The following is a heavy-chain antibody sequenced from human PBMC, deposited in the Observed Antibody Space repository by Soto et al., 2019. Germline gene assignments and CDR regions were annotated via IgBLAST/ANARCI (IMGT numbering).Heavy chain of an antibody. CDR3: ARALTYYDFWRGYSPPSPWFDP. D-gene: IGHD3-3*01. CDR1: GGSISSYY. CDR2: IYYSGST. Sequence: SETLSLTCTVSGGSISSYYWSWIRQPPGKGLEWIGYIYYSGSTNYNPSLKSRVTIAVDTSKNQFSLKLSSVTAADTAVYYCARALTYYDFWRGYSPPSPWFDPWGQGTLVTVSS. V-gene: IGHV4-59*12. J-gene: IGHJ5*02.